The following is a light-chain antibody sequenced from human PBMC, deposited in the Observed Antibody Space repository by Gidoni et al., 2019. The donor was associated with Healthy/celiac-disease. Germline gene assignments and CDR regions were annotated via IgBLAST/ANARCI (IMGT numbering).Light chain of an antibody. J-gene: IGKJ1*01. CDR1: QRVSSY. Sequence: EIVLTQSPATLSLAPGERATLSCRASQRVSSYLAWYQQKPGQAPRHLIYDASNRATGIPARFSGSGSGTDFTLTISSLEPEDFAVYYCQQRSNWPRTFGQXTKVEIK. V-gene: IGKV3-11*01. CDR2: DAS. CDR3: QQRSNWPRT.